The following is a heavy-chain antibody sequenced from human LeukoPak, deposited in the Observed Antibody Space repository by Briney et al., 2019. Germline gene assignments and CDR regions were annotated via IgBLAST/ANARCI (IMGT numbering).Heavy chain of an antibody. CDR1: GFPLRDYN. V-gene: IGHV3-30-3*01. D-gene: IGHD2-21*01. Sequence: GGPLTLPCAPSGFPLRDYNMLWLRQAPAKGLDWVALMSPDGNKKYYAASVKGRFTISRDNSKNTVDLQLNSLRAEDTAVYYCARDLIGRYTFDYCGQGTLVTVSS. J-gene: IGHJ4*02. CDR2: MSPDGNKK. CDR3: ARDLIGRYTFDY.